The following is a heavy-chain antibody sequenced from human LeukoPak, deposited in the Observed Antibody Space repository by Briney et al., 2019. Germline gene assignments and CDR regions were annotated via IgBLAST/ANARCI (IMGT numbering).Heavy chain of an antibody. V-gene: IGHV3-7*01. Sequence: GGSLRLSCVASGFTFSSNWMSWARQAPGKGLEWVANIKQDGSEKYYVDSVKGRFTISRDNAKKSLYLQMNSLRAEDTAVYYCATVRYLEFWGQGILVTVSS. D-gene: IGHD3-3*01. CDR3: ATVRYLEF. CDR2: IKQDGSEK. CDR1: GFTFSSNW. J-gene: IGHJ4*02.